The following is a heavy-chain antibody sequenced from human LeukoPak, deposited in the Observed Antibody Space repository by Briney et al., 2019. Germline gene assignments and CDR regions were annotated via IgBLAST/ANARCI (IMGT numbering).Heavy chain of an antibody. V-gene: IGHV1-2*02. J-gene: IGHJ4*02. D-gene: IGHD6-19*01. CDR1: GYTFTGYY. CDR2: INPNSGGT. Sequence: ASVKVSCKASGYTFTGYYMHWVRQAPGQGLEWMGWINPNSGGTNYAQKFQGRVTMTRDTSISTAYMELSRLRSDDTAVYNCARDDGYSSGWYGTKLDYWGQGTLVTVSS. CDR3: ARDDGYSSGWYGTKLDY.